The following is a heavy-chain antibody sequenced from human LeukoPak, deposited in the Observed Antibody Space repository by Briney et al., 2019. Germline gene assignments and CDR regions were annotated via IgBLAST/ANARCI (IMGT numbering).Heavy chain of an antibody. Sequence: SLRLSCAASGFTFDDYAMHWVRQAPGKGLEWVSGISWNSGSIGYADSVKGRFTISRDNAKNSLYLQTNSLRAEDTALYYCAKDTRSSSWYYFDYWGQGTLVTVSS. CDR2: ISWNSGSI. CDR1: GFTFDDYA. D-gene: IGHD6-13*01. CDR3: AKDTRSSSWYYFDY. J-gene: IGHJ4*02. V-gene: IGHV3-9*01.